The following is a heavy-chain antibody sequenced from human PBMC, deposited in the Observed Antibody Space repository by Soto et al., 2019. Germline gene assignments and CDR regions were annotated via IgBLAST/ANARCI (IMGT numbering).Heavy chain of an antibody. V-gene: IGHV1-69*04. CDR2: IIPILGIA. CDR3: ARDITGTTYDDWFDP. Sequence: SVKVSCKASGGTFSSYTISWVRQAPGQGLGWMGRIIPILGIANYAQKFQGRVTMTTDTSTSTAYMELRSLRSDDTAVYYCARDITGTTYDDWFDPWGQGTLVTVSS. J-gene: IGHJ5*02. D-gene: IGHD1-7*01. CDR1: GGTFSSYT.